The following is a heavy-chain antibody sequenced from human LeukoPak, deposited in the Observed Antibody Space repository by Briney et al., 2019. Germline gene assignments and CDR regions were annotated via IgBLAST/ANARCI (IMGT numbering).Heavy chain of an antibody. CDR3: ARDLTSEWELLN. D-gene: IGHD1-26*01. CDR1: GFTFSSHW. Sequence: GGSLRLSCAASGFTFSSHWVHWVRQGPGKGLVWVSRINSDGSSTNYADSVRGRFTISRDNAKNTLYLQMNSLRAEDTAVYYCARDLTSEWELLNWGQGALVTVSS. J-gene: IGHJ4*02. V-gene: IGHV3-74*01. CDR2: INSDGSST.